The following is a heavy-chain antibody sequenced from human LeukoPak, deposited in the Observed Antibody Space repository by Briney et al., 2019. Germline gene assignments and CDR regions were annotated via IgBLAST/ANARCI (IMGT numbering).Heavy chain of an antibody. Sequence: SETLSLTCTVSGGSIGTYYWSWIRQPPGKGLEWIGYISYSGSTNYNPSLKSRVTISVDTSRNQFSLNLSSVTAADTAVYYCAKDRSLELLHAFDIWGQGTMVTVSS. V-gene: IGHV4-59*01. CDR1: GGSIGTYY. J-gene: IGHJ3*02. CDR2: ISYSGST. D-gene: IGHD1-26*01. CDR3: AKDRSLELLHAFDI.